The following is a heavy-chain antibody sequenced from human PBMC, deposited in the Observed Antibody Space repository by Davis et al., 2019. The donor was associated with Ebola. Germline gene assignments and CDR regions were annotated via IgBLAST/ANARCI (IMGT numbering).Heavy chain of an antibody. CDR2: INHSGST. J-gene: IGHJ5*02. D-gene: IGHD6-19*01. CDR1: GGSFSGYY. V-gene: IGHV4-34*01. Sequence: MPSETLSLTCAVYGGSFSGYYWSWIRQPPGKGPEWIGEINHSGSTNYNPSLKSRVTISVDTSKNQFSLKLSSVTAADTAVYYCARRGGSSGWTGAGKDNWFDPWGQGTLVTVSS. CDR3: ARRGGSSGWTGAGKDNWFDP.